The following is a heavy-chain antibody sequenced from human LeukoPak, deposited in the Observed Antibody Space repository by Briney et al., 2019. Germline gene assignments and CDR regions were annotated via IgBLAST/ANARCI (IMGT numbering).Heavy chain of an antibody. D-gene: IGHD1-26*01. Sequence: ASVKVSCKASGYTFTGYYMDWVRQAPGQGLEWMRRINPNSGGTNYAQKCQGSVTMTRETSISTAYMELSRLRSDDTAVYYCARDSGSLDAFDIWGQGTMVTVSS. CDR1: GYTFTGYY. CDR2: INPNSGGT. CDR3: ARDSGSLDAFDI. J-gene: IGHJ3*02. V-gene: IGHV1-2*06.